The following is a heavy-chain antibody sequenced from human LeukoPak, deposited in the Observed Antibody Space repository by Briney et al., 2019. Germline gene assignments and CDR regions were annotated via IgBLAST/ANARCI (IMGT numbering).Heavy chain of an antibody. CDR1: AGSISSSSYY. Sequence: SETLSLTCTVAAGSISSSSYYWGWLRQPPGKGLEGFGRIYYSGSTYNNPSLKRRITISVDTSKNHSSLKLRSVTAADTAVYYCATGTGSWYVAWFDRWGQGTLVTVSS. D-gene: IGHD6-13*01. CDR2: IYYSGST. CDR3: ATGTGSWYVAWFDR. V-gene: IGHV4-39*07. J-gene: IGHJ5*02.